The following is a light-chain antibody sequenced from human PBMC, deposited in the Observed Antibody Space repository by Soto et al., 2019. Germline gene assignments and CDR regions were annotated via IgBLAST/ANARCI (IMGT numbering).Light chain of an antibody. J-gene: IGKJ2*01. V-gene: IGKV3-20*01. Sequence: EIVLTQSPGTLSLSPGERATLSCRASQSVSSSYLAWYQQKPGQAPRLLIYGASSRATGIPDRFSGSGSGPDFPLTISRLEPEDFAVYYCQQYGSSPMYTFGQGTKLEIE. CDR2: GAS. CDR1: QSVSSSY. CDR3: QQYGSSPMYT.